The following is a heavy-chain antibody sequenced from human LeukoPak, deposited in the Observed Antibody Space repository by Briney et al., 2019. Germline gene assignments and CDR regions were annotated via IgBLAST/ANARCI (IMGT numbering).Heavy chain of an antibody. CDR2: INPNSGGT. CDR1: GYTFTGYY. V-gene: IGHV1-2*02. Sequence: ASVKVSCKASGYTFTGYYMHWVRQAPGQGLEWMGWINPNSGGTNYAQKFQGRVTMTRDTSISTAYMELSRLRSDDTAVYYCARSNTDYYDSSGYWYYFDYWGQGTLVTVSS. CDR3: ARSNTDYYDSSGYWYYFDY. J-gene: IGHJ4*02. D-gene: IGHD3-22*01.